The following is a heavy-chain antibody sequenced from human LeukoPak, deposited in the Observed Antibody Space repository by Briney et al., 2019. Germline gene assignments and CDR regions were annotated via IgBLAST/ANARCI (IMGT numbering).Heavy chain of an antibody. CDR2: IYSGGST. V-gene: IGHV3-66*01. CDR1: GFTVSSNY. J-gene: IGHJ4*02. Sequence: GGSLRLSCSPSGFTVSSNYMSSVRQAAGKGLEWVSVIYSGGSTYYADSVKGRFNISRDISKNTVYLQMNSLRAEDTAVYYCARSGVLRYFGNSWGQGTLVTVSS. CDR3: ARSGVLRYFGNS. D-gene: IGHD3-9*01.